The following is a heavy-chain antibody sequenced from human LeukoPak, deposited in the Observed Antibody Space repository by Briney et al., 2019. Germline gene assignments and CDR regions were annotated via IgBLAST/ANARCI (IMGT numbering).Heavy chain of an antibody. CDR1: GGSINSNNW. CDR3: ARRENWGDSDAFDI. V-gene: IGHV4-4*02. J-gene: IGHJ3*02. Sequence: PSGTLSLTCAVSGGSINSNNWWNWVRQTPGKGLEWIGEIFHSGATNYNPSLKSRVTISVDTSKNQFSLKLSSVTPADTAVYYCARRENWGDSDAFDIWGQGTMVTVSS. D-gene: IGHD7-27*01. CDR2: IFHSGAT.